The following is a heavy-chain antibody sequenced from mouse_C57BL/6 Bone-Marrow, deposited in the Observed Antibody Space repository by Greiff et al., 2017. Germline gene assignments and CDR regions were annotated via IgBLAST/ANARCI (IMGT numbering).Heavy chain of an antibody. CDR2: IYPSDSET. Sequence: QVQLQQPGAELVRPGSSVKLSCKASGYTFTSYWMDWVKQRPGQGLEWLGNIYPSDSETNYNQKFKDKATLTVDKSSSTAYMQLSSLTSEDSAVYYCASCYYGSSYFDYWGQGTTLTVSS. CDR3: ASCYYGSSYFDY. CDR1: GYTFTSYW. V-gene: IGHV1-61*01. D-gene: IGHD1-1*01. J-gene: IGHJ2*01.